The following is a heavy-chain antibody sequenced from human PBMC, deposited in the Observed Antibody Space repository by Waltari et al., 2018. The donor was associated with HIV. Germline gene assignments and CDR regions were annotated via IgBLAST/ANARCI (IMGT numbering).Heavy chain of an antibody. CDR2: ISSSSTTI. Sequence: EVQLVESGGGLVQPGGSLRLSCAASGFIFRTYSMNWVRQAPGKGLEWVSHISSSSTTIYYADSVKGRFTISRDNAKNSLYLQMNSLRAEDMAVYYCARDYCSSTSCTVDYWGQGTLVTVSS. D-gene: IGHD2-2*01. J-gene: IGHJ4*02. CDR1: GFIFRTYS. V-gene: IGHV3-48*01. CDR3: ARDYCSSTSCTVDY.